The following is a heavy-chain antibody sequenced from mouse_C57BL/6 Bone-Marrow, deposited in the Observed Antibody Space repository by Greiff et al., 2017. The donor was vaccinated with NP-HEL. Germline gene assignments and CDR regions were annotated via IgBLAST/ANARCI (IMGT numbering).Heavy chain of an antibody. V-gene: IGHV1-42*01. CDR2: INPSTGGT. CDR3: ARTNWDSYWYFDV. Sequence: VHVKQSGPELVKPGASVKISCKASGYSFTGYYMNWVKQSPEKSLEWIGEINPSTGGTTYNQKFKAKATLTVDKSSSTAYMQLKSLTSEDSAVYYCARTNWDSYWYFDVWGTGTTVTVSS. CDR1: GYSFTGYY. D-gene: IGHD4-1*01. J-gene: IGHJ1*03.